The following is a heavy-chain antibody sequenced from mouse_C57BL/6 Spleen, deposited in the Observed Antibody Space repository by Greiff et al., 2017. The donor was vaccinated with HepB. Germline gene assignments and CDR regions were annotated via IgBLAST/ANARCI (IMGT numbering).Heavy chain of an antibody. J-gene: IGHJ3*01. D-gene: IGHD4-1*01. CDR3: ARYRMGRAFAY. CDR2: IRNKANGYTT. V-gene: IGHV7-3*01. CDR1: GFTFTDYY. Sequence: EVQLVESGGGLVQPGGSLSLSCAASGFTFTDYYMSWVRQPPGKALEWLGFIRNKANGYTTEYSASVKGRFTISRDNCQSILYLQMNALRAEDSATYCCARYRMGRAFAYWGQGTLVTVSA.